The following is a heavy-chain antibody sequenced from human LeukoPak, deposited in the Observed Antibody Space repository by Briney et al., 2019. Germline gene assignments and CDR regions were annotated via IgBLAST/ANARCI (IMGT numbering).Heavy chain of an antibody. CDR1: GGSISSGDYY. D-gene: IGHD2/OR15-2a*01. J-gene: IGHJ6*03. CDR2: IYYSGST. V-gene: IGHV4-30-4*01. Sequence: SETLSLTCTVSGGSISSGDYYWSWIRQPPGKGLEWIGYIYYSGSTYYNPSLKSRVTISVDTSKNQFSLKLSSVTAADTAVYYCARESLLHYYYYMDVWGKGTTVTVSS. CDR3: ARESLLHYYYYMDV.